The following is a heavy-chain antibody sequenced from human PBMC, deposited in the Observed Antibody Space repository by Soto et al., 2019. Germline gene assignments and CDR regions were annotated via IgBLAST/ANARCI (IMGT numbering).Heavy chain of an antibody. Sequence: SVKVSCKASGYTFTYRYLHWVRQAPGQALEWMGWITPFNGNTNYAQKFQDRVTITRDRSMSTAYMELSSLRSEDTAMYYCATMRGYCSGGSCPGAFDIWGQGTMVTVSS. CDR1: GYTFTYRY. D-gene: IGHD2-15*01. CDR3: ATMRGYCSGGSCPGAFDI. J-gene: IGHJ3*02. V-gene: IGHV1-45*02. CDR2: ITPFNGNT.